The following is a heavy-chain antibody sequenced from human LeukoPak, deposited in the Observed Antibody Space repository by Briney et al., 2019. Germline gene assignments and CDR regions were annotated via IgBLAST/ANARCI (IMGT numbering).Heavy chain of an antibody. CDR3: ARLAVAGLRGNDY. D-gene: IGHD6-19*01. Sequence: GGSPRLSCAASGYTFRSYCMHWVRQAPGKGLVWVSSINSDGSSTSYADSVKGRFTISRDNAKNSLYLQMNSLRDEDTAVYYCARLAVAGLRGNDYWGQGTLVTVSS. J-gene: IGHJ4*02. CDR2: INSDGSST. CDR1: GYTFRSYC. V-gene: IGHV3-74*01.